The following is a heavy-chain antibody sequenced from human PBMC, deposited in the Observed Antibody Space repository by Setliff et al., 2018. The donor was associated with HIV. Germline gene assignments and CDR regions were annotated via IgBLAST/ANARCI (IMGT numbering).Heavy chain of an antibody. Sequence: PGESLKISCKVDGYRFTSFWIAWVRQMPGKGLEWMGIIYPGDSDTRYSPSFQGQVTISVDKSISTAYLQWNSLKASDTAIYYCARALDFLTEQLNWFFPLWGRGTPVTVSS. CDR3: ARALDFLTEQLNWFFPL. J-gene: IGHJ2*01. V-gene: IGHV5-51*01. CDR2: IYPGDSDT. CDR1: GYRFTSFW. D-gene: IGHD3-9*01.